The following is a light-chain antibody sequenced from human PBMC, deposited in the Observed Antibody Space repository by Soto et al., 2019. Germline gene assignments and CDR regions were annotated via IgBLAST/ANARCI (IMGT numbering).Light chain of an antibody. CDR1: QRVSSGF. J-gene: IGKJ5*01. V-gene: IGKV3-11*01. CDR2: DAS. Sequence: TALKQSPGTLCAPAGYRATRSCSSSQRVSSGFLASYQQKPGQAPRLLIYDASNRATGTPARFSGSGSGTDFTLTISSLEPEDFAVYYCQQRSKWTVTFGQGTRLEIK. CDR3: QQRSKWTVT.